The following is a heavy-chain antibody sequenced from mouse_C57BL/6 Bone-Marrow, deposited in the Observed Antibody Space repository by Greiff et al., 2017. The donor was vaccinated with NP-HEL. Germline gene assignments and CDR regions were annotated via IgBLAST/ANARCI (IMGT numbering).Heavy chain of an antibody. V-gene: IGHV5-9*01. CDR2: ISGGGGNT. J-gene: IGHJ4*01. CDR1: GFTFSSYT. CDR3: ARQIRDAMDY. Sequence: EVQGVESGGGLVKPGGSLKLSCAASGFTFSSYTMSWVRQTPEKRLEWVATISGGGGNTYYPDSVKGRFTISRDNAKNTLYLQMSSLRSEDTALYYCARQIRDAMDYWGQGTSVTVSS.